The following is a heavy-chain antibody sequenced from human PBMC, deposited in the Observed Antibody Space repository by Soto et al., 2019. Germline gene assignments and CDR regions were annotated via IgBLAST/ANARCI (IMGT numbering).Heavy chain of an antibody. J-gene: IGHJ4*02. CDR1: GGSISNAAYS. Sequence: QLQLQESGSGLVTPSHTLSLTCTVSGGSISNAAYSWSWIRQPPGKDLEWIGYIYPSGMPFYNPSLRSRVTISIDRSNDQFSLNLKSVTAADTAVYYSARERGGYGPFDSWGQGTLVTVSS. V-gene: IGHV4-30-2*01. D-gene: IGHD5-18*01. CDR3: ARERGGYGPFDS. CDR2: IYPSGMP.